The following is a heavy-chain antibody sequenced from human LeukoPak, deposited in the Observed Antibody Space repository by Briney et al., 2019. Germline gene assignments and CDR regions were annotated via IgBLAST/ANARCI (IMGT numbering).Heavy chain of an antibody. CDR1: GFTFSSYW. V-gene: IGHV3-11*01. Sequence: GGSLRLSCAASGFTFSSYWMSWIRQAPGKGLEWVSYISSSGSTIYYADSVKGRFTISRDNAKNSLYLQMNSLRAEDTAVYYCARVIRGLTYYYDSSGYYYFDYWGQGTLVTVSS. CDR2: ISSSGSTI. CDR3: ARVIRGLTYYYDSSGYYYFDY. D-gene: IGHD3-22*01. J-gene: IGHJ4*02.